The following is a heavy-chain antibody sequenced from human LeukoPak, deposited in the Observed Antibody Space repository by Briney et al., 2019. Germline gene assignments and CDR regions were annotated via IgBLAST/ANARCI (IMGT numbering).Heavy chain of an antibody. CDR1: GFRFISYS. CDR2: ISYDGSNK. V-gene: IGHV3-30-3*02. CDR3: AKRPFDY. J-gene: IGHJ4*02. Sequence: GGSLRLSCAASGFRFISYSMHWVRQAPGKALEWVAVISYDGSNKYYADSVKGRFTISRDNSKNTLYLQMNSLRAEDTAVYYCAKRPFDYWGQGTLVTVSS.